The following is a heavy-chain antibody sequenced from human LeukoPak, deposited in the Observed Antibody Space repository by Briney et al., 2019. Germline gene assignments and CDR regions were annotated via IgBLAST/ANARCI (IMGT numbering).Heavy chain of an antibody. CDR2: FDPEDGET. D-gene: IGHD3-3*01. CDR1: GYTLTELS. Sequence: ASVKVSCKVSGYTLTELSMHWVRQAPGKGLEWMGGFDPEDGETIYAQKFQGRVTMTEDTSTDTAYMELSSLRSEDTAVYYCATARITIFGVVITRHYFDYWGQGTLVTVSS. J-gene: IGHJ4*02. V-gene: IGHV1-24*01. CDR3: ATARITIFGVVITRHYFDY.